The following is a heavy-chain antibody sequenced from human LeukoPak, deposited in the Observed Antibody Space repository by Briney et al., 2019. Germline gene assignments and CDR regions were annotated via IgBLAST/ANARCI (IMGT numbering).Heavy chain of an antibody. CDR3: TMTATDTLSPWFDS. J-gene: IGHJ5*01. Sequence: GVSLRLSCAASGFVFGDSAMHWVRQASGKGLEWVGRIRSKANYYATTYAESVTGRFTISRDDSRNTAYLQMNSLKTEDTALYYCTMTATDTLSPWFDSWGRGTLVTVSS. CDR1: GFVFGDSA. D-gene: IGHD6-13*01. V-gene: IGHV3-73*01. CDR2: IRSKANYYAT.